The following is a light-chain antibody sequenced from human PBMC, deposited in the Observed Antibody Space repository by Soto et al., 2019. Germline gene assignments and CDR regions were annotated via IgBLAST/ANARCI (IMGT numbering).Light chain of an antibody. Sequence: DIQMTQSPSSLSASVGDRVTITCQASQDISNYLNWYQQKPGKAPKIXIYDASNLETGVPSRFSGSGSGTDFTFTIGSLQPDDFETYYCQQSYSTPITFGQGARLEIK. J-gene: IGKJ5*01. CDR2: DAS. CDR1: QDISNY. V-gene: IGKV1-33*01. CDR3: QQSYSTPIT.